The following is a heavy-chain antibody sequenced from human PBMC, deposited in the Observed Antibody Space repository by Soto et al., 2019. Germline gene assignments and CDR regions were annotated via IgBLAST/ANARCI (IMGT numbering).Heavy chain of an antibody. V-gene: IGHV3-74*01. CDR3: AKDRVFNDCNGYYSILTDS. Sequence: GGSLRLSCAASGFTFNGYWMHWVRQAPGKGPVCVSRIKSDGTYTSYGDSVRGRFTISRDNSKNTLYLQMHSLRAEDTAVYYCAKDRVFNDCNGYYSILTDSWAQRTVVTVSS. D-gene: IGHD3-22*01. CDR1: GFTFNGYW. CDR2: IKSDGTYT. J-gene: IGHJ5*01.